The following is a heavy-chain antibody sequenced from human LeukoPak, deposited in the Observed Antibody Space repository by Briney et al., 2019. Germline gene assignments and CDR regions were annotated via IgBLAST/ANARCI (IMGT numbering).Heavy chain of an antibody. J-gene: IGHJ5*02. V-gene: IGHV4-39*07. CDR2: SYDSGST. D-gene: IGHD3-10*01. CDR1: AVSSSSSSYY. Sequence: SETLSRTCTVSAVSSSSSSYYWGWIRQPPGKGLEWIGSSYDSGSTYYNPSLKSRGTISVDTSKSRFSLKLRSVTAAATAVYYWAADRGQVLLWFGKAMGRFDPWGQGTLVTVSS. CDR3: AADRGQVLLWFGKAMGRFDP.